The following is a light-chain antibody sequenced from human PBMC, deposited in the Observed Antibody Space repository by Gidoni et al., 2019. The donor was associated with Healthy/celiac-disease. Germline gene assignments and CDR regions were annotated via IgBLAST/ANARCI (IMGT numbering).Light chain of an antibody. CDR2: KAS. Sequence: DIQMTQSPSTLSASVGDRVTITCRASQSSSSWLAWYQQKPGKAPKLLIYKASSLESGVPSRFSGSGSGTEFTLTISSLQPDDFATYYCQQYNSYSGTFGQXTKVEIK. V-gene: IGKV1-5*03. J-gene: IGKJ1*01. CDR3: QQYNSYSGT. CDR1: QSSSSW.